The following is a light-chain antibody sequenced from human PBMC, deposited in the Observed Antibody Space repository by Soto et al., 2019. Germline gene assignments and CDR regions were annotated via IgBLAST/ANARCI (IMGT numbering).Light chain of an antibody. CDR2: CAS. CDR1: QSVSSN. CDR3: QQYNNWPPET. J-gene: IGKJ1*01. Sequence: EIVMTQSPATLSVSPGERATLSCRASQSVSSNLAWYQQKPGQAPRLLIYCASTRATSIPARFSGSGSGTEFTLTISSLQSEDFAVYYYQQYNNWPPETFGQGTKVEIK. V-gene: IGKV3-15*01.